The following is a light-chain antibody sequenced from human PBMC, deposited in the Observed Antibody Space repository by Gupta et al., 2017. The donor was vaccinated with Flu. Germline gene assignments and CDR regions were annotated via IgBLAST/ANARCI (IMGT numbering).Light chain of an antibody. V-gene: IGLV1-44*01. CDR1: SSNIGSHT. Sequence: SVLLQPPSASGPPGPRVILSCSGSSSNIGSHTVNWYQHLPVTAPNLLLYNNDKRPSGVPALVSGSKSGTSAAMAISELQAEEEADYNCEAWDDSLNGYVVFGVGTKLTVL. J-gene: IGLJ2*01. CDR3: EAWDDSLNGYVV. CDR2: NND.